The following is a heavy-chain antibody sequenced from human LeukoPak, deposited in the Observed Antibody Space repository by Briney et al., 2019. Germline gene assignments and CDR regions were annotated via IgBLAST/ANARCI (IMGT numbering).Heavy chain of an antibody. D-gene: IGHD6-19*01. Sequence: KPSETLSLTCTVSGDSISLYYWSWIRQPPGKGLEWVGYIYYTGSTKSNPSLKSRVTISVDTSKKQFSLNLSSVTAADTAVYYCARAGWFSTTWHSDYWGQGILVTVSS. CDR1: GDSISLYY. CDR3: ARAGWFSTTWHSDY. J-gene: IGHJ4*02. CDR2: IYYTGST. V-gene: IGHV4-59*01.